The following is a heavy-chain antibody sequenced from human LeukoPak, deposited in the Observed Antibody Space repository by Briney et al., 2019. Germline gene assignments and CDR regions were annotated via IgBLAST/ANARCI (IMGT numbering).Heavy chain of an antibody. CDR3: ARDMLAVPSNWFDP. D-gene: IGHD2-8*01. V-gene: IGHV1-46*01. CDR2: INPSGGGT. CDR1: GYTFTSYY. Sequence: ASVKVSCKASGYTFTSYYIHWVRQAPGQGLEWMGVINPSGGGTSYAQKVQGRVTMTRDTSTSPSDMDLRSLRSEDTAVYFCARDMLAVPSNWFDPWGQGTLVTVSS. J-gene: IGHJ5*02.